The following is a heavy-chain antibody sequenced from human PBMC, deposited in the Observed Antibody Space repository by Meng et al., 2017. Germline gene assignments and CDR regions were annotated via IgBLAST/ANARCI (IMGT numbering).Heavy chain of an antibody. CDR2: INHSGST. CDR1: GGSFSGYY. D-gene: IGHD3-10*01. J-gene: IGHJ4*02. V-gene: IGHV4-34*01. Sequence: ESLKISCAVYGGSFSGYYWSWIRQPPGKGLEWIGEINHSGSTNYNPSLKSRVTISVDTSKNQFSLKLSSVTAADTAVYYCARGPLWFGELSLGYWGQGKLV. CDR3: ARGPLWFGELSLGY.